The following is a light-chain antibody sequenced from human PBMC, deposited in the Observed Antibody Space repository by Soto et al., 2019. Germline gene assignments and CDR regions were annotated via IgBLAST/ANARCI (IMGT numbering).Light chain of an antibody. CDR2: GAS. CDR1: QSVNNN. V-gene: IGKV3-15*01. J-gene: IGKJ2*01. Sequence: EIILTQSPASLSVSPGERATLSCRARQSVNNNLAWYQQKPGQAPRLLIYGASTRATGIPGRFRGSGSGTEFTLTITSLQSEDFAVYFCQQYNNLPPHTFGQGTKLEIK. CDR3: QQYNNLPPHT.